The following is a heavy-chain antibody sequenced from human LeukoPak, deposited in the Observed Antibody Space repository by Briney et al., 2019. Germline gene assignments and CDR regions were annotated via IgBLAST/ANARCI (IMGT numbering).Heavy chain of an antibody. J-gene: IGHJ4*02. CDR3: ASGYDSSGYPYFDY. V-gene: IGHV3-30-3*01. CDR2: ISYDGSNK. D-gene: IGHD3-22*01. Sequence: PGGSLRLSCAASGFTFSSYAMHWVRQAPGKGLEWVAVISYDGSNKYYADSVKGRFTISRDNSKNTLYLQMNSLRAEDTAVYYCASGYDSSGYPYFDYWGQGTLVTVSS. CDR1: GFTFSSYA.